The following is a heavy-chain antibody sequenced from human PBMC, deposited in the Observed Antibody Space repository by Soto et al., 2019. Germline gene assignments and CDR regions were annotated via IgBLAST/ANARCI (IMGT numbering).Heavy chain of an antibody. Sequence: QVQLQESGPGLVKPSGTLSLTCAVSGGSISSSNWWSWVRQPPGKGLEWMGEIYHSGSTNYNPSLKSRVTISVDKSKNQFSLKLSSVTAADTAVYYCARESYSSSWGQLPKYYFDYWGQGTLVTVSS. CDR1: GGSISSSNW. J-gene: IGHJ4*02. V-gene: IGHV4-4*02. CDR3: ARESYSSSWGQLPKYYFDY. D-gene: IGHD6-13*01. CDR2: IYHSGST.